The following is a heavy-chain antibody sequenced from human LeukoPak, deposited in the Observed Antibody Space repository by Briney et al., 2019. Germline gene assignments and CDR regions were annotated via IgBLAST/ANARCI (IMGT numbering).Heavy chain of an antibody. CDR1: GFTFSSYW. CDR2: IKQDGSEK. V-gene: IGHV3-7*03. Sequence: GGSLRPSCAASGFTFSSYWMSWVRQAPGKGLEWVANIKQDGSEKYYVDSVKGRFTISRDNAKNSLYLQMKSLRAEDTAVYYCARSPVGASATFDYWGQGTLVTVSS. CDR3: ARSPVGASATFDY. J-gene: IGHJ4*02.